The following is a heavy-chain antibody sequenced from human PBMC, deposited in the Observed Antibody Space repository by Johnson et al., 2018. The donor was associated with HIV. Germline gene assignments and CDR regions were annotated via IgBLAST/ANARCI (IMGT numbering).Heavy chain of an antibody. J-gene: IGHJ3*02. Sequence: QVQLVESGGGVVQPGRSLRLSCAASGFTFSSYAMHWVRQAPGKGLEWVAIISYDGSNKYYADSVKGRFTISRDNSKNTLYLQMNSLRVEDTAVYYCARAGAVGFDAFDIWGQGTMVTVSS. D-gene: IGHD6-19*01. V-gene: IGHV3-30-3*01. CDR1: GFTFSSYA. CDR3: ARAGAVGFDAFDI. CDR2: ISYDGSNK.